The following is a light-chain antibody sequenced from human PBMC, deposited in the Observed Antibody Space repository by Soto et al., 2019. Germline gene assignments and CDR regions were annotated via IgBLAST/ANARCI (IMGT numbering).Light chain of an antibody. CDR1: QSVDIN. CDR3: QHYDNWPKT. CDR2: GAS. J-gene: IGKJ1*01. V-gene: IGKV3-15*01. Sequence: EIVMTQSPATLSVSPGDGATLSCRASQSVDINLAWYQQKPDQAPRLLIFGASTRATDIPARFSGSGSGTEFTLTISSLQSEDLAVYYCQHYDNWPKTFGQGTKVDIK.